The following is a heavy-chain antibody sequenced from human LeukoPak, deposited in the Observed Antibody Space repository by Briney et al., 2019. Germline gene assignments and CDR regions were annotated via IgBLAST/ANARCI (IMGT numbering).Heavy chain of an antibody. CDR3: AKDPYYYDSSEDPFDY. J-gene: IGHJ4*02. D-gene: IGHD3-22*01. Sequence: PGGSLRLSCAASGLTFRGFAMHWVRQAPGKGLEWVSSISGSGDTVYYADSVKGRFTISRDNSKNTLYLQMNSLRAEDTAVYYCAKDPYYYDSSEDPFDYWGQGTLVTVSS. CDR2: ISGSGDTV. V-gene: IGHV3-23*01. CDR1: GLTFRGFA.